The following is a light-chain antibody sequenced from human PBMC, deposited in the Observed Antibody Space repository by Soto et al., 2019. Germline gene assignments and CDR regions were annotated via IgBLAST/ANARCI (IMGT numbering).Light chain of an antibody. CDR2: EVT. V-gene: IGLV2-8*01. CDR3: SSFASSNTWV. J-gene: IGLJ3*02. Sequence: QSALTQPPSASGSPGQSVTISCTGTSSDVGAYNYVSWYQQHAGKAPKLVIYEVTKRPSGPPDRFSGSKSANTASLTVSGLQAEDEADYYCSSFASSNTWVFGGGTKVTVL. CDR1: SSDVGAYNY.